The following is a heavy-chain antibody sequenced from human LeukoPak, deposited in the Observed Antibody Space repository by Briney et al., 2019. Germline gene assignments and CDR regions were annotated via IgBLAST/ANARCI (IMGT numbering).Heavy chain of an antibody. V-gene: IGHV4-4*08. CDR1: GGSISSYY. D-gene: IGHD1-1*01. CDR2: IYTSGST. Sequence: SETLSLTCTVSGGSISSYYWSWIRQPPGKGLQWIGRIYTSGSTNYNPSLKSRVTISVDTSKNQFSLKLNSVTAADTAVYYCARAGDLDAFDIWGQGTMVTVSS. J-gene: IGHJ3*02. CDR3: ARAGDLDAFDI.